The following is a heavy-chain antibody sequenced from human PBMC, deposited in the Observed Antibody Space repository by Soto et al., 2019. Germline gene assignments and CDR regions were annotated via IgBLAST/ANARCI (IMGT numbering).Heavy chain of an antibody. CDR2: ISAYNGNT. V-gene: IGHV1-18*01. Sequence: ASVKVSCKASGYTFTSYGISWVRQAPGQGLEWMGWISAYNGNTNYAQKLQGRVTMTTDTSTSTAYMELRSLRSDDTAVYYCARDLRGYYDSSGRFDYWGQGTLVTVSS. CDR1: GYTFTSYG. CDR3: ARDLRGYYDSSGRFDY. J-gene: IGHJ4*02. D-gene: IGHD3-22*01.